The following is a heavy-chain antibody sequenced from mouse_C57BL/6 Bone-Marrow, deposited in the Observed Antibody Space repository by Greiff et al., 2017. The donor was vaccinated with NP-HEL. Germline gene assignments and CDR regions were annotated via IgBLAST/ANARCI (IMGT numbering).Heavy chain of an antibody. Sequence: QVQPQQPGAELVKPGASVKLSCKASGYTFTSYWMHWVKQRPGQGLEWIGMNHPNSGSTNYNEKFKSKATLTVDKSSSTAYMQLSSLTSEDSAVYYCAREAPYYSNWGFAYWGQGTLVTVSA. D-gene: IGHD2-5*01. CDR3: AREAPYYSNWGFAY. CDR2: NHPNSGST. J-gene: IGHJ3*01. CDR1: GYTFTSYW. V-gene: IGHV1-64*01.